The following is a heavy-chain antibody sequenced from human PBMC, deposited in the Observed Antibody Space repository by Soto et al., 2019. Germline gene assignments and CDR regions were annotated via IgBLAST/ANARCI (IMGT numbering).Heavy chain of an antibody. Sequence: QVQLVQSGAEVKKPGASVKVSCKASGYTFTSYGISWVRQSPGQGLEWMGWISAYNGNTNYAQKLQGIVTMTTDTTTSTAYMELRSLRSDDTAVYYCAREVVVVAATFLFVGGAIDYWGQGTLVTVSS. CDR1: GYTFTSYG. V-gene: IGHV1-18*01. J-gene: IGHJ4*02. CDR3: AREVVVVAATFLFVGGAIDY. D-gene: IGHD2-15*01. CDR2: ISAYNGNT.